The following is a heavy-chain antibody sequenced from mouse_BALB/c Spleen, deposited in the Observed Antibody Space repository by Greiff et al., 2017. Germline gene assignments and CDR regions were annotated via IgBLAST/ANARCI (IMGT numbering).Heavy chain of an antibody. Sequence: HLQQSGPELVKPGASVKIPCKASGYTFTDYNMDWVKQSHGKSLEWIGDINPNNGGTIYNQKFKGKATLTVDKSSSTAYMELRSLTSEDTAVYYCARGVITTAAWFAYWGQGTLVTVSA. J-gene: IGHJ3*01. V-gene: IGHV1-18*01. CDR3: ARGVITTAAWFAY. D-gene: IGHD1-2*01. CDR1: GYTFTDYN. CDR2: INPNNGGT.